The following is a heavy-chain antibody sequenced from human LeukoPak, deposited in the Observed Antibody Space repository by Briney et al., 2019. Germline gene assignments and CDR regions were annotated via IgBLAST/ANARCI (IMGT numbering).Heavy chain of an antibody. J-gene: IGHJ4*02. CDR2: IWYDGSKK. CDR1: GYTFRSYG. CDR3: AKDSQYSSSWSTN. Sequence: GGSLRLSCAASGYTFRSYGMHWVRQAPGKGLEWVAVIWYDGSKKYYGDSVKGRFTISRDNSKNTQYLQMNSLRVEDTAVYYCAKDSQYSSSWSTNWGQGTLVTVSS. V-gene: IGHV3-33*06. D-gene: IGHD6-6*01.